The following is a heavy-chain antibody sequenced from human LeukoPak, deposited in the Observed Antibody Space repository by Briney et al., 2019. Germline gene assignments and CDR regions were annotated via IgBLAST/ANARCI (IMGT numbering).Heavy chain of an antibody. V-gene: IGHV4-38-2*02. D-gene: IGHD3-10*01. CDR3: ARASWFGELSDAFDI. CDR1: GYSISSGYY. J-gene: IGHJ3*02. CDR2: IYHSENT. Sequence: SETLSLTCTVSGYSISSGYYWGWIRQPPGKGLEWIGIIYHSENTYYNPSLKSRVTISVDTSKNQLSLKLTSVTAADTAVYYCARASWFGELSDAFDIWGQGTMVTVSS.